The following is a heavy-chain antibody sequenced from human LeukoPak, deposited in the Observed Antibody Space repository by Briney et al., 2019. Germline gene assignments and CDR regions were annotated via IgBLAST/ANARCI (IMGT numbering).Heavy chain of an antibody. D-gene: IGHD3-22*01. J-gene: IGHJ6*02. CDR1: GFTFSSYG. Sequence: GGSLRLSCAASGFTFSSYGMHWVRQAPGKGLEWVAVISYHGSNKYYADSVKGRFTISRDNSKNTLYLQMNSLRAEDTAVYYCAKEPYYYDSSGYYRHYYYGMDVWGQGTTVTVSS. CDR2: ISYHGSNK. CDR3: AKEPYYYDSSGYYRHYYYGMDV. V-gene: IGHV3-30*18.